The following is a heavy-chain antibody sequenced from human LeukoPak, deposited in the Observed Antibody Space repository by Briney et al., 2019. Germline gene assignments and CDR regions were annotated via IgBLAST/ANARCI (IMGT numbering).Heavy chain of an antibody. D-gene: IGHD3-3*01. V-gene: IGHV1-69*13. Sequence: ASVTVSCTASGGTFSKHTISWVRQSPGQGPEWTGGITPLFGTANYAQKFQGRVTITADESTSTAYMELSSLRSEDTAVYYCARDSSDFRSLIAHWGQGTLVTVSS. CDR2: ITPLFGTA. CDR1: GGTFSKHT. CDR3: ARDSSDFRSLIAH. J-gene: IGHJ1*01.